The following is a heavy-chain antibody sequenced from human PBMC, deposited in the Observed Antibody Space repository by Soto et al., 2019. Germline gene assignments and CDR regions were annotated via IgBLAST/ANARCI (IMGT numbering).Heavy chain of an antibody. J-gene: IGHJ4*02. Sequence: VQLQESGPGLVKPSQTLSLTCTVSGGSISSGGYYWSWIRQHPGKGLEWIGYIYYSGSTYYNPSLKSRVTISVDTSKNHFSLQLSSVTAADTAVYYCARELRITMVRGGVYFDYWGQGTLVTVSS. CDR1: GGSISSGGYY. CDR2: IYYSGST. V-gene: IGHV4-31*03. CDR3: ARELRITMVRGGVYFDY. D-gene: IGHD3-10*01.